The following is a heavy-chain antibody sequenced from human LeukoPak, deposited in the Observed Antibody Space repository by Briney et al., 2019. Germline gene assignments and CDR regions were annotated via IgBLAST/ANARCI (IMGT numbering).Heavy chain of an antibody. V-gene: IGHV1-2*02. CDR1: GYTFTGYY. J-gene: IGHJ4*02. CDR3: ARDLEVFPQYYDSSGYS. Sequence: ASVNVSCKASGYTFTGYYMHWVRQAPGQGLEWMGWINPNSGGTNYAQKFQGRVTMTRDTSISTAYMELSRLRSDDTAVYYCARDLEVFPQYYDSSGYSWGQGTLVTVSS. D-gene: IGHD3-22*01. CDR2: INPNSGGT.